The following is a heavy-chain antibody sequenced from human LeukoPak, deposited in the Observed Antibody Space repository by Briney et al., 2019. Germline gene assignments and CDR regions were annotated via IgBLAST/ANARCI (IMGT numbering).Heavy chain of an antibody. V-gene: IGHV3-33*01. J-gene: IGHJ4*02. Sequence: PGGSLRLSCVASGFTFSSYGMYWVRQAPGKGLEWVAVIWYDGSNKYYADSVKGRFTISRDNAKNSLYLQMNSLRAEDTAVYYCAREGGFYRPLDYSGQGTLVTVSS. CDR2: IWYDGSNK. D-gene: IGHD3-3*01. CDR3: AREGGFYRPLDY. CDR1: GFTFSSYG.